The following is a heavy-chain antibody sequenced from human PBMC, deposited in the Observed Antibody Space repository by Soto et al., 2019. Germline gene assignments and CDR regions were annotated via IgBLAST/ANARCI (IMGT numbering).Heavy chain of an antibody. Sequence: QVQLVQSGAEVKKPGASVKVSCKASGYTFTGYYMHWVRQAPGQGLEWMGWINPNSGGTNYAQKFQGRVTMTRDTAMSTAYMEMSRLRSDDTAVYYCARVSMAAVTILPFDYWGQGTLVTVSS. V-gene: IGHV1-2*02. J-gene: IGHJ4*02. CDR3: ARVSMAAVTILPFDY. D-gene: IGHD3-3*01. CDR2: INPNSGGT. CDR1: GYTFTGYY.